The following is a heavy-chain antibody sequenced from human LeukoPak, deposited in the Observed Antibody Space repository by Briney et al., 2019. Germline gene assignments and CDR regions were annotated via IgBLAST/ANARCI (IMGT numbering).Heavy chain of an antibody. V-gene: IGHV3-11*01. D-gene: IGHD1-26*01. J-gene: IGHJ4*02. CDR1: GFTFSSYA. CDR3: ARVMRSGSPFDY. Sequence: PGGSLRLSCAASGFTFSSYAMSWIRQAPGKGLEWVSYISSSGSAIHYADSVKGRFTISRDNAKNSLYLQMNSLRAEDTAVYYCARVMRSGSPFDYWGQGTLVTVSS. CDR2: ISSSGSAI.